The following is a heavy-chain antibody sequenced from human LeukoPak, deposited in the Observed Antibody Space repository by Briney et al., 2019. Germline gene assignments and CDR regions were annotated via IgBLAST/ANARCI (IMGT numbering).Heavy chain of an antibody. V-gene: IGHV4-59*12. D-gene: IGHD3-10*01. CDR3: ARDYYGSVHTWDY. CDR2: IYSSGST. J-gene: IGHJ4*02. Sequence: SETLSLTCTVSGGSISSYHWSWIRQPPGKGLECIGYIYSSGSTNYNPSLKSRVTISVDTSKNQFPLKLSSVTAADTAVYYCARDYYGSVHTWDYWGQGTLVTVSS. CDR1: GGSISSYH.